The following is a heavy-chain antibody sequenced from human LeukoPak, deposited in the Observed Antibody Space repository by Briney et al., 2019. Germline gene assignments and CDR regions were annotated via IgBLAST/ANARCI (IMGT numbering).Heavy chain of an antibody. D-gene: IGHD3-22*01. CDR1: GFTFSSYW. Sequence: GGSLRLSCAASGFTFSSYWMTWVRQAPGKGLEWVANINQDESVKYYVDSVKGRLTISRDNAKDSLYLQMNSLRAEDAAVYYCARLYYHESSGYRPFDSWGQGTLVAVSS. CDR3: ARLYYHESSGYRPFDS. J-gene: IGHJ4*02. CDR2: INQDESVK. V-gene: IGHV3-7*01.